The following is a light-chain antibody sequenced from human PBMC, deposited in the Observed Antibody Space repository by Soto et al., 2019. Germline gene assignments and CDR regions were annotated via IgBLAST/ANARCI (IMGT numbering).Light chain of an antibody. Sequence: DINMTQSPSTLSASVGDRVTITCRASQNIISWLAWYQQKPGKAPKLLIYDASTSQSGVPSRFRDSGYGTEFSLTISSLQPDDFATYYCQQYTTYFWAFGQGTKVEIK. CDR3: QQYTTYFWA. V-gene: IGKV1-5*01. CDR1: QNIISW. CDR2: DAS. J-gene: IGKJ1*01.